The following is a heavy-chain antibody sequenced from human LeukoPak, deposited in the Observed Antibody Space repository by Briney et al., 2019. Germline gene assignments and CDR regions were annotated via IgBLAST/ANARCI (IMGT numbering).Heavy chain of an antibody. CDR3: ARVEIFGVAIDY. D-gene: IGHD3-3*01. J-gene: IGHJ4*02. CDR2: IYYSGST. CDR1: GGSISSYY. Sequence: SETLSLTCTVSGGSISSYYWSWIRQPPGKGLEWIGYIYYSGSTNYNPSLKSRVTISVDTSKNQFSLKLNSVTAADTAVYYCARVEIFGVAIDYWGQGTLVTVSS. V-gene: IGHV4-59*01.